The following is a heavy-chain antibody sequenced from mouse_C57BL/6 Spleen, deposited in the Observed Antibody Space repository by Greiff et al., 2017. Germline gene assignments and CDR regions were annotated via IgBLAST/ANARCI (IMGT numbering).Heavy chain of an antibody. Sequence: QVQLQQSGPGLVQPSQSLSITCTVSGFSLTSYGVNWVRQSPGKGLEWLGEIWSGGSTDYNAASISRLSVSVDNSKCQDLFKMNSLQADDTAIYNCASITTVVAFADWGQGTLVTVSA. CDR2: IWSGGST. J-gene: IGHJ3*01. CDR3: ASITTVVAFAD. D-gene: IGHD1-1*01. V-gene: IGHV2-2*01. CDR1: GFSLTSYG.